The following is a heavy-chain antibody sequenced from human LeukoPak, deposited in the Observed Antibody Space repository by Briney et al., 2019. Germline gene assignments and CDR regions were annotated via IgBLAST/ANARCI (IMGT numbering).Heavy chain of an antibody. CDR2: IIPILGIA. CDR1: GYTFTGYY. J-gene: IGHJ6*02. Sequence: SVKVSCKASGYTFTGYYMHWVRQAPGQGLEWMGRIIPILGIANYAQKFQGRVTITADKSTSTAYMELSSLRSEDTAVYYCASSYYYYYYGMDVWGQGTTVTVSS. V-gene: IGHV1-69*02. CDR3: ASSYYYYYYGMDV.